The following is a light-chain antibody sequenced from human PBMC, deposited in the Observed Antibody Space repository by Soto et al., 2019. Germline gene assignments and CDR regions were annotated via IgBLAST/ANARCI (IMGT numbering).Light chain of an antibody. J-gene: IGKJ4*01. CDR3: QQADSFPLT. Sequence: DIQMTQSPSSVSASIGDTVTITSRASQDISTLLAWYQQKPGKAPKLLIYGAFTLESGAPSRFSGRGSGIDFTLTISSLQPEDFATYFCQQADSFPLTFGGGTKVEIK. V-gene: IGKV1D-12*01. CDR2: GAF. CDR1: QDISTL.